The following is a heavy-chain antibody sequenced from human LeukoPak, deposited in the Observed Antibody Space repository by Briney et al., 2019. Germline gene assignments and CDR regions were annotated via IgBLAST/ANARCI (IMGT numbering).Heavy chain of an antibody. V-gene: IGHV3-30*18. Sequence: PGRSLRLSCAASGFTFSACGMHWLRQAPGKGLEWVAVISFDGSNKYYADSVKGRFTISRDNSKKTLYLQMNSLRVEDTAVYYCAKDPSYCSGGSCPLDYWGQGTLVTVSS. CDR1: GFTFSACG. J-gene: IGHJ4*02. CDR3: AKDPSYCSGGSCPLDY. D-gene: IGHD2-15*01. CDR2: ISFDGSNK.